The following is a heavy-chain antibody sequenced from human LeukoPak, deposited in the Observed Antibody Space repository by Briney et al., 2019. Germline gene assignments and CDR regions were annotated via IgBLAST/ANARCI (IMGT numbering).Heavy chain of an antibody. CDR1: GGTFSSYA. CDR3: ASPSLGPGDSSSYYSYFDY. CDR2: IIPIFGTA. V-gene: IGHV1-69*05. J-gene: IGHJ4*02. D-gene: IGHD3-22*01. Sequence: SVKVSCKASGGTFSSYAISWVRQAPGQGLEWMGGIIPIFGTANYAQKFQGRVTITTDESTSTAYMELSSLRSEDTAVYYCASPSLGPGDSSSYYSYFDYWGQGTLVTVSS.